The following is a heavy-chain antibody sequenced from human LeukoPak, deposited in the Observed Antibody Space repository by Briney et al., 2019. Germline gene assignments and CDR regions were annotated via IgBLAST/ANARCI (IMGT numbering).Heavy chain of an antibody. CDR3: ATCSSTSCYANNYYYYMDV. J-gene: IGHJ6*03. CDR2: IYYSGST. CDR1: GGSISSYY. V-gene: IGHV4-59*01. D-gene: IGHD2-2*01. Sequence: SETLSLTCTVSGGSISSYYWSWIRQPPGKGLEWIGYIYYSGSTNYNPPLKSRVTISVDTSKNQFSLKLSSVTAADTAVYYCATCSSTSCYANNYYYYMDVWGKGTTVTVSS.